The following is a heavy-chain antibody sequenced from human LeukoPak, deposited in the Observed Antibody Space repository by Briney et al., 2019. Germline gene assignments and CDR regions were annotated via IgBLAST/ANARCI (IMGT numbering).Heavy chain of an antibody. J-gene: IGHJ4*02. CDR1: GGSFSGYY. CDR3: ARECITGTTRHFDY. V-gene: IGHV4-34*01. CDR2: INHSGST. Sequence: PSETLSLTCAVYGGSFSGYYWSWIRQPPGKGLEWIGEINHSGSTSYNPSLKSRVTISVDTSKNQFSLKLSSVTAADTAVYYCARECITGTTRHFDYWGQGTLVTVSS. D-gene: IGHD1-7*01.